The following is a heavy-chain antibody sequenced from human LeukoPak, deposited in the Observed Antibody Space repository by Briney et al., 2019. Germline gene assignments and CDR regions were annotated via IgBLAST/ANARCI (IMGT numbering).Heavy chain of an antibody. CDR3: AREREYYSESGNLVDASDV. D-gene: IGHD3-10*01. Sequence: ASVKVSCKASGYTFTSYAMNWVRQAPGQGLEWMGGIDPISGRPMYAQRFQGRVTISADTSTYTAFMEMSSLTSEDTAMYYCAREREYYSESGNLVDASDVWGQGTMVTVSA. V-gene: IGHV1-69*06. CDR1: GYTFTSYA. CDR2: IDPISGRP. J-gene: IGHJ3*01.